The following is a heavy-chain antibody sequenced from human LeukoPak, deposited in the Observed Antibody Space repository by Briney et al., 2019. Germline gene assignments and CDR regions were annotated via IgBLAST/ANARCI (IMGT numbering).Heavy chain of an antibody. D-gene: IGHD5-24*01. Sequence: SVKVSCKASGGTFSSYAISWVRQAPGQGLEWMGRIIPILAIPTPAQTFQATVTITPHTSTSTAYMELSSLRSEDTAVYYCARTSRDGYSLDYWGQGTLVTVSS. CDR3: ARTSRDGYSLDY. V-gene: IGHV1-69*04. J-gene: IGHJ4*02. CDR1: GGTFSSYA. CDR2: IIPILAIP.